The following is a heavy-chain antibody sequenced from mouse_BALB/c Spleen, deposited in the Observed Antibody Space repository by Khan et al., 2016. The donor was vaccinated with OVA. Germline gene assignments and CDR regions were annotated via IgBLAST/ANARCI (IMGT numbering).Heavy chain of an antibody. D-gene: IGHD1-1*01. J-gene: IGHJ3*01. CDR3: AMEGYYGHIRAWVAY. CDR2: IYPGAGIT. Sequence: QIQLVQSGAELVRPGSSVKISCKASGYAFSTYWMNWVKQRPGQGLEWIGQIYPGAGITNYNGDFKGKASLTADTSSNTAYMQLSSLASEDSAVYFCAMEGYYGHIRAWVAYWGQGTLVTVSA. V-gene: IGHV1-80*01. CDR1: GYAFSTYW.